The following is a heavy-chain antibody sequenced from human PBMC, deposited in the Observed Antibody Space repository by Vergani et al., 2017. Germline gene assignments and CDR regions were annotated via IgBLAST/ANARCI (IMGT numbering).Heavy chain of an antibody. V-gene: IGHV3-30*02. J-gene: IGHJ6*02. CDR2: ISYDGSNK. CDR1: GFTFSSYG. D-gene: IGHD6-19*01. Sequence: QVQLVESGGGVVQPGGSLRLSCAASGFTFSSYGMHWVRQAPGKGLEWVAVISYDGSNKYYADSVKGRFTISRDNSKNSLYMQMNSLRAEDTAVYYCAKEGPSSGXYLWKDYYYYGMDVWGQGTTVTVSS. CDR3: AKEGPSSGXYLWKDYYYYGMDV.